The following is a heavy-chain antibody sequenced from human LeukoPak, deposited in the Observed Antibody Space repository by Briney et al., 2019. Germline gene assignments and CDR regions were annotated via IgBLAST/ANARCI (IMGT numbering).Heavy chain of an antibody. CDR3: ARDNGDYVDY. V-gene: IGHV3-21*01. D-gene: IGHD4-17*01. CDR1: GFTFSSYA. J-gene: IGHJ4*02. CDR2: ISSSSSYI. Sequence: GGSLRLSCAASGFTFSSYAMSWVRQAPGKGLEWVPSISSSSSYIYYADSVKGRFTISRDNAKNSLYLQMNSLRAEDTAVYYCARDNGDYVDYWGQGTLVTVSS.